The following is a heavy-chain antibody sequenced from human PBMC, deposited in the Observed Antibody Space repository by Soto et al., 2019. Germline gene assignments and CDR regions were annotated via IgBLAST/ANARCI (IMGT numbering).Heavy chain of an antibody. CDR3: ASGYCSSTSCYVFDY. J-gene: IGHJ4*02. CDR1: GYTFTGYY. CDR2: INPNSGGT. V-gene: IGHV1-2*02. D-gene: IGHD2-2*01. Sequence: VASVKVSCKASGYTFTGYYMHWVRQAPGQGLEWMGWINPNSGGTNYAQKFQGRVTMTRDTSISTAYMELSRLRSDDTAVYYCASGYCSSTSCYVFDYWGQGTLVTVSS.